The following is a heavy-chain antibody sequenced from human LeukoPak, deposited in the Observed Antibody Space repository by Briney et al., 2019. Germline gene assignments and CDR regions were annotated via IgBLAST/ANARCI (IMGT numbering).Heavy chain of an antibody. CDR2: IYYSGST. CDR3: ARASQWLVSVYNWFDP. D-gene: IGHD6-19*01. Sequence: SETLSLTCTVSGGSISSYYWSWIRQPPGKGLEWIGYIYYSGSTNYNPSLKSRVTISVDTSKNQFSLKLSSVTAADTAVYYCARASQWLVSVYNWFDPWGQGTLVTVSS. V-gene: IGHV4-59*08. CDR1: GGSISSYY. J-gene: IGHJ5*02.